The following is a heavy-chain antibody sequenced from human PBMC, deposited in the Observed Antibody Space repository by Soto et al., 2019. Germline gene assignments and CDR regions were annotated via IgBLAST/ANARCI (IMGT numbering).Heavy chain of an antibody. V-gene: IGHV5-51*01. J-gene: IGHJ6*02. CDR3: ARREKGVDV. Sequence: ESKRNWRKGAEYSITTYWIGWVRQMPGKGLEWMGIIYPGVSDTRYSPSFQGQVTISADKSINTAYLQWSSLKASDTAMYYCARREKGVDVWGQGTTVTSP. CDR1: EYSITTYW. CDR2: IYPGVSDT. D-gene: IGHD1-26*01.